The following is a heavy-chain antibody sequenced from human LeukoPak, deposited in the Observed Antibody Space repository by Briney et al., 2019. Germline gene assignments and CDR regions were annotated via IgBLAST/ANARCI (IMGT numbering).Heavy chain of an antibody. J-gene: IGHJ5*02. CDR1: GYTFTGYY. D-gene: IGHD3-22*01. CDR3: ARDKGGSYYDSSGRAAFDP. CDR2: INPNSGGT. Sequence: ASVKVSCKASGYTFTGYYMHWVRQAPGQGLEWMGWINPNSGGTNYAQKFQGRVTMTRDTSISTAYMELSRLRSDDTAVYYCARDKGGSYYDSSGRAAFDPWGQGTLVTVSS. V-gene: IGHV1-2*02.